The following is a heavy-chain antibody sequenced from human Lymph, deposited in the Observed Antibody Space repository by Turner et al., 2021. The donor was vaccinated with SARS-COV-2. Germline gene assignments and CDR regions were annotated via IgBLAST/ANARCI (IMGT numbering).Heavy chain of an antibody. V-gene: IGHV4-59*01. CDR3: ARETVNNWVDP. CDR1: GGSMNSNY. Sequence: QVQLQASGPRLVKPLYTLSLTCTVSGGSMNSNYWSWIRQPPGKRLEWIGYIYYRGSTNYNPSLESRVTISVDTSRNQFSLNLTSVTAADTAIYYCARETVNNWVDPWGQGTLVTVSS. CDR2: IYYRGST. D-gene: IGHD2-21*02. J-gene: IGHJ5*02.